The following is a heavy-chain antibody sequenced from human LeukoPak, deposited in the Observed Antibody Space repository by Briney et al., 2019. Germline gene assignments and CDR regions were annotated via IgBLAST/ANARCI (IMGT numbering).Heavy chain of an antibody. J-gene: IGHJ4*02. CDR3: ARGSGWYKGRFDY. Sequence: SQTLSLTCAVSGGSISSGGYYWSWIRQPPGKGLEWIGEINHSGSTNYNPSLKSRVTISVDTSKNQFSLKLSSVTAADTAVYYCARGSGWYKGRFDYWGQGTLVTVSS. CDR2: INHSGST. D-gene: IGHD1-1*01. V-gene: IGHV4-30-2*01. CDR1: GGSISSGGYY.